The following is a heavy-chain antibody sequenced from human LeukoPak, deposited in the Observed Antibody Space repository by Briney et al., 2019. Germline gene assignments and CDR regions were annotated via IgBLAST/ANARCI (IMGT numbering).Heavy chain of an antibody. CDR3: ARSTGWYNWFDP. CDR1: GFTFSSYE. V-gene: IGHV3-48*03. Sequence: GGSLRLSCAASGFTFSSYEMNWVRQAPGKGLEWVSYIGSSGATIYYTDSVKGRFTISRDNAKNSLFLQMNGLRAEDTGVYYCARSTGWYNWFDPWGQGTLVTVSS. J-gene: IGHJ5*02. D-gene: IGHD6-19*01. CDR2: IGSSGATI.